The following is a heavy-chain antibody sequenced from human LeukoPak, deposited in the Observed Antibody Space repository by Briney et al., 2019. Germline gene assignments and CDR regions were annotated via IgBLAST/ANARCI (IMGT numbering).Heavy chain of an antibody. D-gene: IGHD6-19*01. CDR1: GLTFSSYE. Sequence: GGSLRLSCVVSGLTFSSYEMNWVRQAPGKGLEWVSYISSRGSTKYYADSVKGRVTICRDNAKNSLYLQINSLRAEDTAVYYCARSSGVPLGDAFDIWGQGTMVTVSS. CDR2: ISSRGSTK. CDR3: ARSSGVPLGDAFDI. V-gene: IGHV3-48*03. J-gene: IGHJ3*02.